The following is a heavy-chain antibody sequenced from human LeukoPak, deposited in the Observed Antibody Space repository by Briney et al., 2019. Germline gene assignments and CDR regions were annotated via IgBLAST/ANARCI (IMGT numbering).Heavy chain of an antibody. D-gene: IGHD6-19*01. J-gene: IGHJ4*02. V-gene: IGHV3-74*01. Sequence: GGSLRLSCTASGFTFSNYWMHWIRQVPGKGLVWVSHIKYDGSATNYADSVKGRFTISRDNAKNTLYLQMNSLRAEDTAIYYCAKSVVGVFRGFDFWGQGILVTVSS. CDR3: AKSVVGVFRGFDF. CDR2: IKYDGSAT. CDR1: GFTFSNYW.